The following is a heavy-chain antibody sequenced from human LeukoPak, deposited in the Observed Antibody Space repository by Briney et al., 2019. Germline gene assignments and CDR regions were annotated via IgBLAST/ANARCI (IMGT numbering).Heavy chain of an antibody. CDR1: GFTVSSNY. CDR2: IYSGGST. Sequence: GGSLRLSCAASGFTVSSNYMSWVRQAPGKGLEWVSVIYSGGSTYYADSVKGRFTISRDNSKNTLYLQMNSLRAEDTAVYYCSSPYSLGDYYYYGMDVWGQGTTVTVSS. J-gene: IGHJ6*02. V-gene: IGHV3-66*01. CDR3: SSPYSLGDYYYYGMDV. D-gene: IGHD4-11*01.